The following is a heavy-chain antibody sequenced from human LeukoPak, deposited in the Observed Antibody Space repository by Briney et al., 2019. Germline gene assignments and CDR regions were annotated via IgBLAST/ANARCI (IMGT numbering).Heavy chain of an antibody. J-gene: IGHJ4*02. CDR3: ARPGYGDYVDY. CDR2: INHSGST. Sequence: SETLSLTCAVYGGSFSGYYWSWIRQPPGKGLEWIGEINHSGSTNYNPSLKSRVTISVDKSKNQFSLKLSSVTAADTAVYYCARPGYGDYVDYWGQGTLVTVSS. CDR1: GGSFSGYY. D-gene: IGHD4-17*01. V-gene: IGHV4-34*01.